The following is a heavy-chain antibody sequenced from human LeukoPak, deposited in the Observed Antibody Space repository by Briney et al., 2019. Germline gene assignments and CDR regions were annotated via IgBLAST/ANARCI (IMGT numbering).Heavy chain of an antibody. V-gene: IGHV1-8*01. CDR2: MNPNSGNT. D-gene: IGHD3-10*01. J-gene: IGHJ4*02. Sequence: ASVKVSCKASGHTFSSYDINWVRQATRQGLEWMGWMNPNSGNTGYAQKFQGRVTMTRNTSISTAYMELSSLRSEDTAVYYCARSLGGYGSVLNFDFWGQGTLVTVSS. CDR1: GHTFSSYD. CDR3: ARSLGGYGSVLNFDF.